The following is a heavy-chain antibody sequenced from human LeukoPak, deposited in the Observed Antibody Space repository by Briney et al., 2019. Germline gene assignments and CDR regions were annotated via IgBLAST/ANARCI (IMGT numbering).Heavy chain of an antibody. J-gene: IGHJ4*02. Sequence: GGSLRLSCAASGFTFSSYAMSWVRQAPGKGLEWVSAVSGSGSSTYYADSVKGRFTVFRDNSKNTLYLQVNSLRAEDTAVYYCAKAHYDDYGDRFDYWGQGTLVTVSS. CDR2: VSGSGSST. CDR3: AKAHYDDYGDRFDY. V-gene: IGHV3-23*01. D-gene: IGHD4-17*01. CDR1: GFTFSSYA.